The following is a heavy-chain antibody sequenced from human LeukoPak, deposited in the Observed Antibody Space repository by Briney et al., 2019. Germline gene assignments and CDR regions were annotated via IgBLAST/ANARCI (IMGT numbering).Heavy chain of an antibody. Sequence: RTGGSLRLSCAVSGITLSNYGMSWVRQAPGKGLEWVAGINDSGGITKYADSVKGRFTISRDNSKNTLYLQMNSLRAEDTAVYFCAKRGVVIRVILVGFHEEAYYFDSWGQGALVTVSS. J-gene: IGHJ4*02. CDR1: GITLSNYG. CDR2: INDSGGIT. V-gene: IGHV3-23*01. D-gene: IGHD3-22*01. CDR3: AKRGVVIRVILVGFHEEAYYFDS.